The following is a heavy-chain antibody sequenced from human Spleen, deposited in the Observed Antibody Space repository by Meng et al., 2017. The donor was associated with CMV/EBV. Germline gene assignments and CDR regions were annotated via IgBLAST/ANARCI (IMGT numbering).Heavy chain of an antibody. CDR2: IDWDDEK. J-gene: IGHJ3*02. CDR1: GFSLSTSGMR. V-gene: IGHV2-70D*14. D-gene: IGHD3-3*01. Sequence: SGPTLVKPTQPLTLTCSLSGFSLSTSGMRVSWIRQPPGKALEWLARIDWDDEKVYSTSLKTRLTISKDTSKNQVVLTMPNMDPVDTGTYYCARIPHYDPGAFDIWGQGTVVTVSS. CDR3: ARIPHYDPGAFDI.